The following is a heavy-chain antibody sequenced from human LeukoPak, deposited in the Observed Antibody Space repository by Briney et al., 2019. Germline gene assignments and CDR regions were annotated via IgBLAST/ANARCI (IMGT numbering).Heavy chain of an antibody. CDR1: GFTFSRLT. V-gene: IGHV3-21*01. CDR3: AREFYVVDY. Sequence: GGSLRLSCAASGFTFSRLTMGCVRQAPGKGLEWVSSISWKDYKYYADSMKGRFTISRDNAKNSLSLQMNSLRAEDTAVYYCAREFYVVDYWGQGIQVTVSS. D-gene: IGHD3-16*01. J-gene: IGHJ4*02. CDR2: ISWKDYK.